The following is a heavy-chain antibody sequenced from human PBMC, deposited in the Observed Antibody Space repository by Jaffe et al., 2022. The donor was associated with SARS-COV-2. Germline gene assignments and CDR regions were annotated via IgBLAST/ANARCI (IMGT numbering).Heavy chain of an antibody. CDR2: MNPNSGNT. D-gene: IGHD4-17*01. J-gene: IGHJ3*02. V-gene: IGHV1-8*01. CDR1: GYTFTSYD. Sequence: QVQLVQSGAEVKKPGASVKVSCKASGYTFTSYDINWVRQATGQGLEWMGWMNPNSGNTGYAQKFQGRVTMTRNTSISTAYMELSSLRSEDTAVYYCAREAGGYGDYEEDAFDIWGQGTMVTVSS. CDR3: AREAGGYGDYEEDAFDI.